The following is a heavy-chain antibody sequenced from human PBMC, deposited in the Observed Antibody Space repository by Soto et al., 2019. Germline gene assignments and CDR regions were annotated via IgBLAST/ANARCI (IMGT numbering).Heavy chain of an antibody. CDR3: ASSNIAAAGFYYYGMDV. V-gene: IGHV4-30-4*02. CDR2: IYYSGST. Sequence: PSETLSLTCTVSGGSISSGDYYWSLIRQPPGKGLEWIGYIYYSGSTYYNPSLKSRVTISVDTSKNQFSLKLSSVTAADTAVYYCASSNIAAAGFYYYGMDVSGRGTTVTVSS. CDR1: GGSISSGDYY. D-gene: IGHD6-13*01. J-gene: IGHJ6*02.